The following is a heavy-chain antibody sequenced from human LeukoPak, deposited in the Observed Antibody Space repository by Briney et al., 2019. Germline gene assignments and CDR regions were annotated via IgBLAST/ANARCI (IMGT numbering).Heavy chain of an antibody. D-gene: IGHD1-26*01. J-gene: IGHJ4*02. V-gene: IGHV4-59*01. CDR3: ARFSSQLLKTGGFDS. CDR2: IFDSENS. Sequence: SETVSLTCTVSGDSISSYYWSWIRQAPGKGLEWIGYIFDSENSKYNPSLESRVIISVDTSKDQLSLKLTSVTAADTAVYYCARFSSQLLKTGGFDSWGQGTLVTVFS. CDR1: GDSISSYY.